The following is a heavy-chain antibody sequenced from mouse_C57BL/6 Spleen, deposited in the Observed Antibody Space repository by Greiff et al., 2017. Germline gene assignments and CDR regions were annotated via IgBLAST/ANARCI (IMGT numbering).Heavy chain of an antibody. J-gene: IGHJ2*01. CDR1: GYTFTDYN. D-gene: IGHD1-1*01. V-gene: IGHV1-22*01. CDR3: ARWGYGSFDY. CDR2: INPNNGGT. Sequence: EVQLQQSGPELVKPGASVKMSCKASGYTFTDYNMPWVKQSHGKSLEWIGYINPNNGGTSYNQKFKGKATLTVNKSSSTAYMELRSLTSEDSAVYYCARWGYGSFDYWGQGTTLTVSS.